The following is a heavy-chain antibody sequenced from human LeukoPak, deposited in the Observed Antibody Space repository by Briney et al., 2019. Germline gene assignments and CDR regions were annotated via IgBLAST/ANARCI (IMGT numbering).Heavy chain of an antibody. CDR2: IRNEGSIK. Sequence: GGSLRLSCTASGFTFSNYGMHWVRQAPGKGLEWVAFIRNEGSIKYYADSVKGRFTISRDNSRNTLYLQMNSLRAEDTAVYYCARDLYNSVLEYRGSSYYFQHWGQGTLVTVSS. CDR1: GFTFSNYG. V-gene: IGHV3-30*02. CDR3: ARDLYNSVLEYRGSSYYFQH. J-gene: IGHJ1*01. D-gene: IGHD6-13*01.